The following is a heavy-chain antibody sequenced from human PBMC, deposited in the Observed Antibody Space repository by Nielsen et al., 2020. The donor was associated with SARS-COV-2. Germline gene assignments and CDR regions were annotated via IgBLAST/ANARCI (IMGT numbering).Heavy chain of an antibody. J-gene: IGHJ3*02. CDR2: ISHDGSNK. Sequence: GESLKISCAASGFTFSSYGMHWVRQAPGKGLEWVAVISHDGSNKYYADSVKGRFTISRDNSKNTLYLQMNSLRAEDTAVYYCAKDNGGYDSRAFDIWGQGTMVTVSS. D-gene: IGHD3-22*01. CDR3: AKDNGGYDSRAFDI. CDR1: GFTFSSYG. V-gene: IGHV3-30*18.